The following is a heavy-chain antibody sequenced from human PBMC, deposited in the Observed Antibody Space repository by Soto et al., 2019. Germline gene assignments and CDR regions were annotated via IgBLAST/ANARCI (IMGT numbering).Heavy chain of an antibody. Sequence: GASVKVSCKASGGTFSSYTISWVRQAPGQGLEWMGRIIPNSGNTGYAQKFQGRVTMTRNTSISTAYMELSSLRSEDTAVYYCACTRNDFWSGYYAAKIFDYWGQGTLVTVSS. D-gene: IGHD3-3*01. J-gene: IGHJ4*02. CDR3: ACTRNDFWSGYYAAKIFDY. V-gene: IGHV1-8*02. CDR2: IIPNSGNT. CDR1: GGTFSSYT.